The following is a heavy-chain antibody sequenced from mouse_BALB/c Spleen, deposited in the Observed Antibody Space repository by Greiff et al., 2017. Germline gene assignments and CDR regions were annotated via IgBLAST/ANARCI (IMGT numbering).Heavy chain of an antibody. Sequence: EVQLQQPGSVLVRPGASVKLSCKASGYTFTSYVMHWVKQKPGQGLEWIGYINPYNDGTKYNEKFKGKATLTSDKSSSTAYMELSSLTSEDSAVYYCARPYPYYAMDYWGQGTSVTVSS. J-gene: IGHJ4*01. CDR1: GYTFTSYV. V-gene: IGHV1-14*01. D-gene: IGHD6-5*01. CDR3: ARPYPYYAMDY. CDR2: INPYNDGT.